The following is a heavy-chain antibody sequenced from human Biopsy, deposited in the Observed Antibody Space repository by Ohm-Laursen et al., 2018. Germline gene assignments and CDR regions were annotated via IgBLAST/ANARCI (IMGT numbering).Heavy chain of an antibody. V-gene: IGHV3-11*01. CDR2: ISGGGTI. D-gene: IGHD4-23*01. CDR3: ARDTRWSPYSMDV. J-gene: IGHJ6*02. Sequence: SLRLSCTASGFTFSTYSMSWVRQAPGRGLEWVSYISGGGTIYYGDSMKGRVTISRDNAKNSLYLQMHSLRAEDTAVYYCARDTRWSPYSMDVWGQGTTVTVSS. CDR1: GFTFSTYS.